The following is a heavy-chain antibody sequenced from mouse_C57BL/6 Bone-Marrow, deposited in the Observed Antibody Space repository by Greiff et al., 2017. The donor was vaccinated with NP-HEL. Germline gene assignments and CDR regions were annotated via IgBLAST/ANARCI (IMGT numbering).Heavy chain of an antibody. V-gene: IGHV14-4*01. Sequence: VQLQQSGAELVRPGASVKLSCTASGFNIKDDYMHWVKQRPEQGLEWIGWIDPENGDTEYASKFQGKATITADTSSNTAYLQLSSLTSEDTAVYYCTTNYYGSVYFDVWGTGTTVTVSS. J-gene: IGHJ1*03. CDR2: IDPENGDT. D-gene: IGHD1-1*01. CDR1: GFNIKDDY. CDR3: TTNYYGSVYFDV.